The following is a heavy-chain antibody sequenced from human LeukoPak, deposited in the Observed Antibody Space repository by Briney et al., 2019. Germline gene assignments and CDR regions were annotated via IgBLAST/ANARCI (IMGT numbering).Heavy chain of an antibody. Sequence: SETLSLTCAVYGGSFSGYYWSWIRQPPGKGLGWIGEINHSGSTSYNPPLKSRVTMSVDTSKNQLSLKLTSVPAADTAVYYCAREGLEDCSGASCYFLFDPWGQGTLVTVSS. CDR3: AREGLEDCSGASCYFLFDP. V-gene: IGHV4-34*01. J-gene: IGHJ5*02. CDR2: INHSGST. D-gene: IGHD2-15*01. CDR1: GGSFSGYY.